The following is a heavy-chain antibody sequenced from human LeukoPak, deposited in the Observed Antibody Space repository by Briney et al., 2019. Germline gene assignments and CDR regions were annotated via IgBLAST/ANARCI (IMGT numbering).Heavy chain of an antibody. CDR3: ARVAKERVGGVYYFDY. CDR1: GFTFSDYD. CDR2: IGTAGDT. Sequence: GGSLRLSCAASGFTFSDYDMHWVRQATGKGLEWVSAIGTAGDTYYTGSVKGRFTISRESAKNSLYLQMNSLRAGDTAVYYCARVAKERVGGVYYFDYWGQGTLATVSS. V-gene: IGHV3-13*01. D-gene: IGHD1-1*01. J-gene: IGHJ4*02.